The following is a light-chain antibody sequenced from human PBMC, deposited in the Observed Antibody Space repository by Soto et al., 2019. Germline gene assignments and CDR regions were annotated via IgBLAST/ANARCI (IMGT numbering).Light chain of an antibody. CDR1: SSDIGAFNY. J-gene: IGLJ1*01. CDR3: CSYAGSYPFV. CDR2: DVS. Sequence: QSALTQPASVSGSPGQSITISCTGSSSDIGAFNYVSWYQQHPGKAPKLMIYDVSERPSGVPDRFSGSKSGNMASLTISGLQAEDEADYYCCSYAGSYPFVFGTGTKVTVL. V-gene: IGLV2-11*01.